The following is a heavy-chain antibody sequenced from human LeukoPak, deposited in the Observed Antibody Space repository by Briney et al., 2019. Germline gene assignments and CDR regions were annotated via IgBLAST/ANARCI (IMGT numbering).Heavy chain of an antibody. CDR3: ARDKSYSGSYYYYYGMDV. J-gene: IGHJ6*02. D-gene: IGHD1-26*01. Sequence: SQTLSLTCTVSGGSISSSSYYWGWIRQPPGKELEWIGSIYYSGSTYYNPSLKSRVTISVDTSKNQFSLKLSSVTAADTAVYYCARDKSYSGSYYYYYGMDVWGQGTTVTVSS. CDR1: GGSISSSSYY. V-gene: IGHV4-39*02. CDR2: IYYSGST.